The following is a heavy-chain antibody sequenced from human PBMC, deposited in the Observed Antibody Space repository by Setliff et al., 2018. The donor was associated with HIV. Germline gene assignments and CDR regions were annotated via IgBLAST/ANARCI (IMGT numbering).Heavy chain of an antibody. CDR2: IHYSGST. D-gene: IGHD3-22*01. Sequence: SETLSLTCSVSGDSISSGGHYWSWIRQSPGKGLEWIGYIHYSGSTYFNPSFKSRVSISTDTSKNPFSLKLTSVTAADTAVYYCASRDTSRYFDDYWGQGTLVTVS. CDR1: GDSISSGGHY. J-gene: IGHJ4*02. V-gene: IGHV4-30-4*08. CDR3: ASRDTSRYFDDY.